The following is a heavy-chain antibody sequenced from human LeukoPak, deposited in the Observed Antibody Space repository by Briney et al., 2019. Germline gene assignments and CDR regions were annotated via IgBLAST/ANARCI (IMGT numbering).Heavy chain of an antibody. D-gene: IGHD1-26*01. Sequence: PGGSLRLSCAASGFTFSSHGMLWVRQAPGKGLEWVSYISSSGSTVYYADSVRGRFTISRDNSKNTLYLQMNSLRAEDTALYYCARGEARALDYWGQGTLVTVSS. CDR3: ARGEARALDY. V-gene: IGHV3-48*01. J-gene: IGHJ4*02. CDR1: GFTFSSHG. CDR2: ISSSGSTV.